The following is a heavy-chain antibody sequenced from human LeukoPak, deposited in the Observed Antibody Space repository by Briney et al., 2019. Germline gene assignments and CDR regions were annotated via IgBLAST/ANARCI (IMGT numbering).Heavy chain of an antibody. CDR3: AREYCRGGSCYGPDY. V-gene: IGHV1-18*01. CDR2: ISYNGNT. D-gene: IGHD2-15*01. CDR1: GYSFTTFG. J-gene: IGHJ4*02. Sequence: EASVKVSCKASGYSFTTFGISWVRQAPGQGLEWMGWISYNGNTKYAQKLQGRVTMTTDTSTSTAYMELRSPRSDDAAVYYCAREYCRGGSCYGPDYWGQGTLVTVSS.